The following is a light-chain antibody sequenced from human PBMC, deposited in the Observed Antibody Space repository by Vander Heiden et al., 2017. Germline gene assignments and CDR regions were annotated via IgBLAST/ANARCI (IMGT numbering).Light chain of an antibody. CDR3: QQYNSYSQGT. CDR1: QSISSW. CDR2: KAS. V-gene: IGKV1-5*03. Sequence: DIQMTQPPATLSASVGDRVTITCRASQSISSWLAWYQQKPGKAPKLLIYKASSVESGVPSRFSGSGSGTEFTLTISSLQPDDFATYSCQQYNSYSQGTFGQGTKVEIK. J-gene: IGKJ1*01.